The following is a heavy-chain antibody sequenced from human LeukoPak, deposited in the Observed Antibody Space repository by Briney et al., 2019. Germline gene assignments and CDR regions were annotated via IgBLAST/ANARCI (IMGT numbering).Heavy chain of an antibody. D-gene: IGHD3-3*01. CDR1: GFTFSSYW. CDR2: INGDGRNI. Sequence: QPGGSLRLSCVASGFTFSSYWMHWVRQDPRKGLVWVSRINGDGRNINYADSVRGRFTISRDNAKNTLYLQMNSLRAEDTAVYYCARYDFWSGFPYYYYYYMDVWGKGTTVTVSS. J-gene: IGHJ6*03. CDR3: ARYDFWSGFPYYYYYYMDV. V-gene: IGHV3-74*01.